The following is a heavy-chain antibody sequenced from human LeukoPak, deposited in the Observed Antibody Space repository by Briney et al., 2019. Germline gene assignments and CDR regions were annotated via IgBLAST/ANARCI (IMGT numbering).Heavy chain of an antibody. V-gene: IGHV6-1*01. CDR2: TYYRSKWYN. CDR3: ARNTYGMDV. CDR1: GNSVSSNSAA. J-gene: IGHJ6*02. Sequence: SQTLSLTCAISGNSVSSNSAACNWIRQSPSRGLEWLRRTYYRSKWYNDYAVSVKSRITINPDTSKNHFSLQLNSVTPEDTAVYYCARNTYGMDVWGQGTTVTVSS.